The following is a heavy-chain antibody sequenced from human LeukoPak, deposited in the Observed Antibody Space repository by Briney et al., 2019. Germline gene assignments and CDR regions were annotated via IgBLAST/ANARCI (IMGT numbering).Heavy chain of an antibody. Sequence: GGSLRLSCAASGFTFSTYEMNWVRQAPGKGPEWLSYINNSGGTIYYADSVKGRFTISRDNAKNSLYLQMNSLRAEDTAVYYCATKHDYWGQGTLVTVSS. V-gene: IGHV3-48*03. CDR3: ATKHDY. J-gene: IGHJ4*02. CDR2: INNSGGTI. CDR1: GFTFSTYE.